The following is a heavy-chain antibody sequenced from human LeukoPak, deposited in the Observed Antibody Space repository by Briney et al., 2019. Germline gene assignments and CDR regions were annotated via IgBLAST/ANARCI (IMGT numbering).Heavy chain of an antibody. D-gene: IGHD6-13*01. CDR3: ASLYSSSHDY. CDR1: GGSFSGYY. J-gene: IGHJ4*02. V-gene: IGHV4-34*01. CDR2: INHSGST. Sequence: PSETLSLTCAVYGGSFSGYYWSWTRQPPGKGLEWIGEINHSGSTNYNPSLKSRVTISVDMSKNQFSLKLSSVTAADTAVYYCASLYSSSHDYWGQGTLVTVSS.